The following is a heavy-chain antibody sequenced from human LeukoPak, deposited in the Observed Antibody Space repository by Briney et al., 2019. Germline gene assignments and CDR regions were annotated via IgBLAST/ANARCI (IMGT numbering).Heavy chain of an antibody. CDR3: ARVHRNYDYVWGSYRLGY. Sequence: ASVKVSCKASGYTFTSYGISWVRQAPGQGLEWMGWISAYNGNTNYAQKLQGRVTMTTDASTSTAYMELRSLRSDDTAVYYCARVHRNYDYVWGSYRLGYWGQGTLVTVSP. CDR2: ISAYNGNT. D-gene: IGHD3-16*02. J-gene: IGHJ4*02. CDR1: GYTFTSYG. V-gene: IGHV1-18*01.